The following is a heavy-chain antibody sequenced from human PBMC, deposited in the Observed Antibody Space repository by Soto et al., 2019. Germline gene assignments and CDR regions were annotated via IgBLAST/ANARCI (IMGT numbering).Heavy chain of an antibody. CDR1: GFTFSDYY. CDR3: ARQKWLVDAFDI. J-gene: IGHJ3*02. Sequence: QVQLVESGGGLVKPGGSLRLSCAASGFTFSDYYRSWIRQAPGKGLEWVSYISSSGSTIYYADSVKGRFTISREHAKNSLYLQMNSMRAEDTAVYYCARQKWLVDAFDIWGQGTMVTVS. D-gene: IGHD6-19*01. CDR2: ISSSGSTI. V-gene: IGHV3-11*01.